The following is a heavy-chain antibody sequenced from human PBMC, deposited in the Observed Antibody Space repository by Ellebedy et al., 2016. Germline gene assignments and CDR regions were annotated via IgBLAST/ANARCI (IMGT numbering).Heavy chain of an antibody. J-gene: IGHJ3*01. Sequence: GGSLRLXXAASGFTFNNYDMHWVRQAPGKGLEWVSLIGTARDTYYAGSVKGRFTISRDTAKNSLYLQMNILRPGDTAVYYCARSKTLLRLGDALELWGRGTMVTVSS. CDR1: GFTFNNYD. V-gene: IGHV3-13*01. D-gene: IGHD6-6*01. CDR2: IGTARDT. CDR3: ARSKTLLRLGDALEL.